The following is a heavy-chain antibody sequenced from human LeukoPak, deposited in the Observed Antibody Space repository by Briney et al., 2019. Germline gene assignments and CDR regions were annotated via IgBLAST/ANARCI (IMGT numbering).Heavy chain of an antibody. CDR2: IYYSGST. D-gene: IGHD3-10*01. Sequence: PSETLSLTCTVSGGSISSSSYYWGWIRQPPGKGLEWIGSIYYSGSTYYNPSLKSRVTISVDTSKNQFSLKLSSVTAADTAVYYCASRGSDAFDIWGQGTMVTVSS. V-gene: IGHV4-39*01. CDR3: ASRGSDAFDI. CDR1: GGSISSSSYY. J-gene: IGHJ3*02.